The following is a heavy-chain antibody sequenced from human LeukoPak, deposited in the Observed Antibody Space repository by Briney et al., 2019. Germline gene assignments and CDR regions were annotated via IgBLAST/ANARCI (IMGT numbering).Heavy chain of an antibody. V-gene: IGHV1-69*13. D-gene: IGHD3-22*01. Sequence: GASVKVSCKASGGTFSSYAISWVRQAPGQGLEWMGGIIPIFGTANYAQKFQGRVTITADESTSTAYMELSSLRSEDTAVYYCARNYYDRINYFDYWGREPWSPSPQ. CDR3: ARNYYDRINYFDY. CDR2: IIPIFGTA. J-gene: IGHJ4*02. CDR1: GGTFSSYA.